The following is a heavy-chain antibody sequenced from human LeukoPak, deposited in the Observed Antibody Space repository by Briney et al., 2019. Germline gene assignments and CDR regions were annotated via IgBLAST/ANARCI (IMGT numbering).Heavy chain of an antibody. CDR2: TKKRGREK. CDR1: GFKFSYYW. V-gene: IGHV3-7*01. D-gene: IGHD3-16*01. Sequence: GGSLRLSCAAPGFKFSYYWMTWVRQAPGEGLEWLANTKKRGREKYSVDSVKGRFTISRDNADNLVYLQMNSLRVEDTAVYYCARGWGEKGRCRGGTCNNPQFDYWGQGILVTVS. CDR3: ARGWGEKGRCRGGTCNNPQFDY. J-gene: IGHJ4*02.